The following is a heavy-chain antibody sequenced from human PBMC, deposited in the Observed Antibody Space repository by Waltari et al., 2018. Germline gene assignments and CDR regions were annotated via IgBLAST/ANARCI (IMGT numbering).Heavy chain of an antibody. CDR1: GYTFTSYD. D-gene: IGHD6-13*01. Sequence: QVQLVQSGAEVKKPGASVKVSCKASGYTFTSYDINWVRQATGQGREWMGWMNLNRSNTGYAQKFQGRVTITRNTSISTAYMELSSLRSEDTAVYYCAGGLIAAAGWLSYWGQGTLVTVSS. CDR3: AGGLIAAAGWLSY. CDR2: MNLNRSNT. J-gene: IGHJ4*02. V-gene: IGHV1-8*03.